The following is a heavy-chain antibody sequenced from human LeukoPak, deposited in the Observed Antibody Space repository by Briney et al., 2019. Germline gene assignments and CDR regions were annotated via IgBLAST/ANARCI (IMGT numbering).Heavy chain of an antibody. CDR1: GFTFRSNT. CDR2: ISGSGSST. V-gene: IGHV3-23*01. D-gene: IGHD6-13*01. CDR3: ARENLAAALGRGMDV. Sequence: GGSLRLSCAASGFTFRSNTMSWVRQAPGRGLEWVSVISGSGSSTYYADSVKGRFTISRDNSMNTLYLQMNSLRAEDTAVYYCARENLAAALGRGMDVWGQGTTVTVSS. J-gene: IGHJ6*02.